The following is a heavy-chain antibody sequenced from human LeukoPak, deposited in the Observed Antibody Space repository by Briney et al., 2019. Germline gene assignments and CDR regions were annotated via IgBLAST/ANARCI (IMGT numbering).Heavy chain of an antibody. J-gene: IGHJ5*02. CDR1: GFTFSSYS. CDR3: ARDSSGWYVPTSNWFDP. CDR2: ISSSSSYI. Sequence: GGSLRLSCAASGFTFSSYSMNWVRQAPGKGLEWVSSISSSSSYIYYADSVKGRFTISRDNAKNSLYLQMNSLRAEDTAVYYCARDSSGWYVPTSNWFDPWGQGTLVTVSS. D-gene: IGHD6-19*01. V-gene: IGHV3-21*01.